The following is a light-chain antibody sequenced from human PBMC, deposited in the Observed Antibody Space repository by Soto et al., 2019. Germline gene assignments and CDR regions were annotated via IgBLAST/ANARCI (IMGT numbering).Light chain of an antibody. CDR3: QQRSNSPRT. CDR1: QSVSSY. CDR2: DAS. V-gene: IGKV3-11*01. Sequence: EIVLTQSPATLSLSPGERATLSCRASQSVSSYLAWYQQKPGQAPRLLIYDASNRATDIPARFSGSGSGTDLTLTINSLEPEDFEVYYCQQRSNSPRTFGQGTKLEIK. J-gene: IGKJ2*01.